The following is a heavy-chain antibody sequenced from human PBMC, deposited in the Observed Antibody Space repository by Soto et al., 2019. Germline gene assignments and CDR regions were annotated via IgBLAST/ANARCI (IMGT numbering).Heavy chain of an antibody. Sequence: QITLKESGPTLVKPTQTLTLTCTFSGFSLSTSGVGVGWIRQPPGKALEWLALIYWDDDKRYSPSLKSRLTIXXDXSXXQGVLTMTNMDPVDTATYYCAHLAGPWFGELSLDYWGQGTLVTVSS. J-gene: IGHJ4*02. CDR2: IYWDDDK. CDR1: GFSLSTSGVG. D-gene: IGHD3-10*01. CDR3: AHLAGPWFGELSLDY. V-gene: IGHV2-5*02.